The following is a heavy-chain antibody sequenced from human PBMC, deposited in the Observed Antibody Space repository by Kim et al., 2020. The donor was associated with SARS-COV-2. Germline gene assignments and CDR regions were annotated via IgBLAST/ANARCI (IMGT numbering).Heavy chain of an antibody. CDR2: IWYDGSNK. CDR1: GFTFSSYG. Sequence: GGSLRLSCAASGFTFSSYGMHWVRQAPGKGLEWVAVIWYDGSNKYYADSVKGRFTISRDNSKNTLYLQMNSLRAEDTAVYYCVAFPYDILTGYYLRGAAYGMDVWGQGTTVTVSS. J-gene: IGHJ6*02. D-gene: IGHD3-9*01. CDR3: VAFPYDILTGYYLRGAAYGMDV. V-gene: IGHV3-33*01.